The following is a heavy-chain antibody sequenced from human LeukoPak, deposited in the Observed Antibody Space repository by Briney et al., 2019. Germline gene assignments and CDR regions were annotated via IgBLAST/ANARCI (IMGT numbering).Heavy chain of an antibody. V-gene: IGHV3-23*01. D-gene: IGHD6-13*01. J-gene: IGHJ4*02. Sequence: GGSLRLSCAASGFTFSSYALSWVRQAPGEGLEWVSAISGSGDTTYYADSVKGRFTISRDNSKNTLLLQMNTLRAEDTAVYYCAKGSSSCYPFDNWGQGTLVTVSS. CDR1: GFTFSSYA. CDR3: AKGSSSCYPFDN. CDR2: ISGSGDTT.